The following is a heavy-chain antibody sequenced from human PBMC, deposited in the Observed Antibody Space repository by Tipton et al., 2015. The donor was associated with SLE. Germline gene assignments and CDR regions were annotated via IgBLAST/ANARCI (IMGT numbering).Heavy chain of an antibody. J-gene: IGHJ4*02. CDR2: IYTSGST. V-gene: IGHV4-61*02. CDR3: ARAGRAWNLFDY. CDR1: GGSISSGSYY. D-gene: IGHD1-1*01. Sequence: TLSLTCTVSGGSISSGSYYWSWIRQPAGKGLEWIGRIYTSGSTNYNPSLKSRVTISVDTSKNQFSLKLSSVPAADTAVYYCARAGRAWNLFDYWGQGTLVTVSS.